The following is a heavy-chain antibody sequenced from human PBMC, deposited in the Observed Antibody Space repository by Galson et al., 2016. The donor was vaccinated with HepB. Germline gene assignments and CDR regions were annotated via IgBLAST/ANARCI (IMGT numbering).Heavy chain of an antibody. CDR2: IKTEADGATT. V-gene: IGHV3-15*07. CDR3: TTGTGTADF. J-gene: IGHJ4*02. CDR1: GFTFINAW. Sequence: SLRLSCAASGFTFINAWMNWVRQAPGKGLEWVGRIKTEADGATTDLAVPVKGRFTISSDGSKSTVYLQMDSLKTEDTAVYYFTTGTGTADFWGQGSLVTVSS. D-gene: IGHD1/OR15-1a*01.